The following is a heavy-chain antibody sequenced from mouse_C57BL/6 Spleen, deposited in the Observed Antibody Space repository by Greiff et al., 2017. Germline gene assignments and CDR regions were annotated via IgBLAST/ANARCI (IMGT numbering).Heavy chain of an antibody. J-gene: IGHJ4*01. D-gene: IGHD2-12*01. Sequence: QVHVKQSGAELVKPGASVKLSCKASGYTFTSYWMHWVKQRPGQGLEWIGMIHPNSGSTNYNEKFKSKATLTVDKSSSTAYMQLSSLTSEGSAVYYCAGDFGYSVDDWGQGTSVTVSS. CDR2: IHPNSGST. CDR3: AGDFGYSVDD. CDR1: GYTFTSYW. V-gene: IGHV1-64*01.